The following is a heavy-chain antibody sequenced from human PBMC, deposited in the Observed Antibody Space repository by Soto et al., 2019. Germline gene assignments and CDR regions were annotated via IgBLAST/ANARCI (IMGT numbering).Heavy chain of an antibody. D-gene: IGHD2-21*02. J-gene: IGHJ4*02. V-gene: IGHV3-7*01. CDR1: GFSFSEYW. CDR2: IKQDGREK. CDR3: AKDKVPVVVTAPFDY. Sequence: PGGSLRLSCAGYGFSFSEYWMSWVRQAPGKGLEWVANIKQDGREKYYVDSVRGRFTISRDNAKNTLYLQMNSLRAEDTAVYYCAKDKVPVVVTAPFDYWGQGT.